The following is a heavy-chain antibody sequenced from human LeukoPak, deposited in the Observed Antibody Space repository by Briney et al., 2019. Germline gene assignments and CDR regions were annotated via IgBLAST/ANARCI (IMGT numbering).Heavy chain of an antibody. V-gene: IGHV3-7*01. CDR1: GFTFSSYW. J-gene: IGHJ4*02. Sequence: PGGSLRLSCAASGFTFSSYWMSWVRQAPGKGLEWVANIKQDGSEKYYVDSVKGQFTISRDNAKNSLYLQMNSLRAEDTAVYYCARAQSLYCSSTSCYAMGTYYFDYWGQGTLVTVSS. CDR3: ARAQSLYCSSTSCYAMGTYYFDY. D-gene: IGHD2-2*01. CDR2: IKQDGSEK.